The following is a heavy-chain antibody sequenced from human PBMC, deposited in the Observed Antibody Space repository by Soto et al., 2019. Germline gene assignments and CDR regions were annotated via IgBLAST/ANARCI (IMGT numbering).Heavy chain of an antibody. D-gene: IGHD3-9*01. V-gene: IGHV5-51*01. CDR2: IYPGDSDT. J-gene: IGHJ4*02. Sequence: PGESLKISCKGFGYTFTSHWIVWVRQMPGKGLEWMGIIYPGDSDTRYSPSFQGQVTISADKSFSTAYLQWSSLKASDTAIYFCARLELTGLDNWGQGTPVTVSS. CDR3: ARLELTGLDN. CDR1: GYTFTSHW.